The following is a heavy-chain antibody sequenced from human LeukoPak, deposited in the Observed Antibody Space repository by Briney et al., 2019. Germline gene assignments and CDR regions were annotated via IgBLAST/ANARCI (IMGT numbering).Heavy chain of an antibody. D-gene: IGHD3-22*01. CDR2: INPNSGGT. CDR3: ARAGIWDYSDTSGYHNGAFDI. J-gene: IGHJ3*02. CDR1: GYTFTSYA. V-gene: IGHV1-2*02. Sequence: ASVKVSCKASGYTFTSYAMHWVRQAPGQRLEWMGWINPNSGGTNYAQKFQGRVTMTRDTSIGTVYMELSRLRSDDTAVYYCARAGIWDYSDTSGYHNGAFDIWGQGTMVTVSS.